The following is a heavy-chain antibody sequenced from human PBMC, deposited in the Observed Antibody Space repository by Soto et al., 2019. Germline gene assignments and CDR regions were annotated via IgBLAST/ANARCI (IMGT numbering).Heavy chain of an antibody. CDR3: TLVDVAVAGYLFDY. CDR2: TNHSGST. Sequence: SETLSLTCAVYGGSFSGYYWSWIRQPPGKGLEWIGATNHSGSTNYNPSLKTLVTKSVDTSKNQFSLKLSSVTAADTAVYYCTLVDVAVAGYLFDYWGQGTLVTVSS. V-gene: IGHV4-34*01. J-gene: IGHJ4*02. CDR1: GGSFSGYY. D-gene: IGHD6-19*01.